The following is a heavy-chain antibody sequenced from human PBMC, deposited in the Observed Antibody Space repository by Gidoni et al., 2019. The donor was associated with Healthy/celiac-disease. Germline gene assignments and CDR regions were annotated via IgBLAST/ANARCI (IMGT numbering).Heavy chain of an antibody. V-gene: IGHV3-30-3*01. CDR3: ARDRVGATGRYFDL. CDR2: ISYDVGNK. J-gene: IGHJ2*01. D-gene: IGHD1-26*01. Sequence: VQLVESGGGVVQLGRSLRLSCAASGLTFSSYAMHWVRQAPGKGLAWVAVISYDVGNKYYAATVKGRFTITRDNSKNTLYLQMNSLRAEDTAVYYCARDRVGATGRYFDLWGRGTLVTVSS. CDR1: GLTFSSYA.